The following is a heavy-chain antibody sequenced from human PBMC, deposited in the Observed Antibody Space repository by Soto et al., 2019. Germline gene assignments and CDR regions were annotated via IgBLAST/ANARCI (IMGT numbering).Heavy chain of an antibody. J-gene: IGHJ6*02. Sequence: QLQLVQSGAEVKKPGASVRVSCKASTYNFNTLIITWVRQAPGQGLEWVGWISAYNGNTQYGLKSNDRGTKTTKTPLTTPYLALRRLITDDTAMSFCARNNNFWIVSGGGMQVGGQGTTVTASS. CDR3: ARNNNFWIVSGGGMQV. D-gene: IGHD3-3*01. V-gene: IGHV1-18*01. CDR2: ISAYNGNT. CDR1: TYNFNTLI.